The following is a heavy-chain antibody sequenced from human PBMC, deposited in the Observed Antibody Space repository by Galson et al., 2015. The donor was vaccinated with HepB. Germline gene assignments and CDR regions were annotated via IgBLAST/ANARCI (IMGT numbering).Heavy chain of an antibody. CDR1: GFTFSSYG. CDR3: AKGLRGFDY. Sequence: LRLSCAASGFTFSSYGMHWVRQAPGKGLEWVAVISYDGSNKYYADSVKGRFTISRDNSKNTLYLQMNSLRAEDTAVYYCAKGLRGFDYWGQGTLGTVSS. V-gene: IGHV3-30*18. J-gene: IGHJ4*02. CDR2: ISYDGSNK.